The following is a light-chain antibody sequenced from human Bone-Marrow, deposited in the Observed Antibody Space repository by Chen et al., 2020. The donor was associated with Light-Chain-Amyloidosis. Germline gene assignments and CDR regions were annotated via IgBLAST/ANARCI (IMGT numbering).Light chain of an antibody. CDR3: QVWDRSSDRPV. J-gene: IGLJ3*02. CDR1: NFGSTS. V-gene: IGLV3-21*02. CDR2: DDS. Sequence: SYVLTQPSSVSVAPGHTATLACGGNNFGSTSVHWYQQTPGQAPLLVVYDDSDRPSGIPERLSGSNSGNTATLTISRVEAGDEADYYCQVWDRSSDRPVFGGGTKLTVL.